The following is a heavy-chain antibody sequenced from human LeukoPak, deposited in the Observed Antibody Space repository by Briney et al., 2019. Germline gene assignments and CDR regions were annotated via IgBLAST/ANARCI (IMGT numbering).Heavy chain of an antibody. CDR2: IYHSGST. CDR1: GGSISSGGYS. V-gene: IGHV4-30-2*01. D-gene: IGHD3-22*01. Sequence: SETLSLTCAVSGGSISSGGYSWSWIRQPPGKGLEWIGYIYHSGSTYYNPSLKSRVTISVDRSKNQFSLKLSSVTAADTAVYYCAGDSSGYDIWGQGTMVTVSS. CDR3: AGDSSGYDI. J-gene: IGHJ3*02.